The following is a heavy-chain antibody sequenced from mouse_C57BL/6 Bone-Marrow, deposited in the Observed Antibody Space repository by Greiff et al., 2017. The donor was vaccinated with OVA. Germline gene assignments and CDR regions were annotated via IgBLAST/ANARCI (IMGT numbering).Heavy chain of an antibody. J-gene: IGHJ4*01. V-gene: IGHV5-12*01. D-gene: IGHD1-1*01. CDR2: ISNGGGST. CDR1: GFTFSDYY. CDR3: ARVAPYYGSSYVNYAMDY. Sequence: EVKLVESGGGLVQPGGSLKLSCAASGFTFSDYYMYWVRQTPEKRLEWVAYISNGGGSTYYPDTVKGRFTISRDNAKNTLYLQMSRLKSEDTAMYYCARVAPYYGSSYVNYAMDYWGQGTSVTVSS.